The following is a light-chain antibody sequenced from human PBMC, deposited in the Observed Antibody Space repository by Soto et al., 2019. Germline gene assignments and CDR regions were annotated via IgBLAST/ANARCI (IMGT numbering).Light chain of an antibody. J-gene: IGKJ4*01. CDR1: QSVSSY. V-gene: IGKV3D-15*01. CDR2: GAS. CDR3: QQYNNWPVT. Sequence: EIVMTQSPATLSLSPVERATLSCSASQSVSSYLAWYQQKTGQTPRLVIHGASTRATGIAARFSGSGYGTEFNLTISGLQSEDFATYYCQQYNNWPVTFGGGTKVDIK.